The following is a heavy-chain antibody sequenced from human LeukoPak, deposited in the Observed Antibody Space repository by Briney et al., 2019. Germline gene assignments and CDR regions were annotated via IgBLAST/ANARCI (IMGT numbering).Heavy chain of an antibody. V-gene: IGHV3-21*01. Sequence: PGGSLRLSCAASGFTFSSYSMNWVRQAPGKGLEWVSSISSSSSYIYYADSVKGRFTISRDNAKNPLYLQMNSLRAEDTAVYYCARLWSYYSAFDIWGQGTMVTVSS. CDR1: GFTFSSYS. D-gene: IGHD1-26*01. J-gene: IGHJ3*02. CDR2: ISSSSSYI. CDR3: ARLWSYYSAFDI.